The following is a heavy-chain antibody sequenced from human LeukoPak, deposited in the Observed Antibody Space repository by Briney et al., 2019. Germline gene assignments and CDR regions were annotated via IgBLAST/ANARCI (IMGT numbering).Heavy chain of an antibody. Sequence: ASVKVSCKASGYTFTSYGISWVRQAPGQGLEWMGWISAYNGNTSYAQKLQGRVTMTTDTSTSTAYMELRSLRSDDTAVYYCARDSSIAAAGLPFDYWGQGTLVTVSS. D-gene: IGHD6-13*01. V-gene: IGHV1-18*01. CDR1: GYTFTSYG. J-gene: IGHJ4*02. CDR3: ARDSSIAAAGLPFDY. CDR2: ISAYNGNT.